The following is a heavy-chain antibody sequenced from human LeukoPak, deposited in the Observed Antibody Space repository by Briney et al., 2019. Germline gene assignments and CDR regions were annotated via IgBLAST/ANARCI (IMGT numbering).Heavy chain of an antibody. CDR1: GFTFCGYS. V-gene: IGHV3-48*01. Sequence: GGSLRLSCAASGFTFCGYSMNWVRQAPGKGLEWVSYISSTSSTLLYTDSVKGRFIISRDNAKNSLYLQMNSLRAEDTAVYYCARESAYAFDYWGQGILVTVSS. D-gene: IGHD5-12*01. CDR2: ISSTSSTL. J-gene: IGHJ4*02. CDR3: ARESAYAFDY.